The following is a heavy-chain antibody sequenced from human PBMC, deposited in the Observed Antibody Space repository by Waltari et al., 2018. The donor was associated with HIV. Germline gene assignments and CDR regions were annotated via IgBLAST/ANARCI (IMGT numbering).Heavy chain of an antibody. CDR1: GFTFSSYS. J-gene: IGHJ6*02. D-gene: IGHD3-3*01. V-gene: IGHV3-21*01. Sequence: EVQLVESGGGLVKPGGSLRLSCAASGFTFSSYSMNWVRQAPGEGLEWVSSISSSSIYVYYADSVNCRFTISRDNAKNALYLQVNSLRAEDTAGYYCARDFWRGYYYGMDVWGQGTTVTVSS. CDR2: ISSSSIYV. CDR3: ARDFWRGYYYGMDV.